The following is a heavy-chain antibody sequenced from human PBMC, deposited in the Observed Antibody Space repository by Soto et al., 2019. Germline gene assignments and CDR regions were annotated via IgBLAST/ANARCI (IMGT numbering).Heavy chain of an antibody. CDR2: MNPNSGNT. J-gene: IGHJ6*02. V-gene: IGHV1-8*01. CDR3: TRDQSYYYDSSGSQMGPTGYYYGMDV. CDR1: GYTFTSYD. D-gene: IGHD3-22*01. Sequence: ASVKVSWKASGYTFTSYDINWVRQATGQGLEWMGWMNPNSGNTGYAQKFQGRVTMTRNTSISTAYMELSSLRSEDTAVYYCTRDQSYYYDSSGSQMGPTGYYYGMDVWGQGTTVTVSS.